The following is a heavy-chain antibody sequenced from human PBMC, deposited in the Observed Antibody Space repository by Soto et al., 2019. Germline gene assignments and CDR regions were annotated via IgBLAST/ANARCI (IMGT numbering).Heavy chain of an antibody. CDR1: GYTFSSFG. V-gene: IGHV1-18*01. CDR2: IKTYNGNT. Sequence: QVQLVQSGAEVQKPGASVKVSCKASGYTFSSFGVTWVRQAPGQGLEWMGWIKTYNGNTNYAQKFQGRVTMPTDTSTRTPYMELRSLRPDDTAVYYCTRMVRGVMGWFGPWGQGTLVTVSS. CDR3: TRMVRGVMGWFGP. J-gene: IGHJ5*02. D-gene: IGHD3-10*01.